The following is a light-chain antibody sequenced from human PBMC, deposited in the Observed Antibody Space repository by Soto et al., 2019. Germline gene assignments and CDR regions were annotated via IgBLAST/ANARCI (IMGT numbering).Light chain of an antibody. CDR2: AAS. CDR3: QQSYSIPLT. CDR1: QSISGY. Sequence: DIPMTQSPSSLSASVGDRVTITCRSSQSISGYLNWYQHRPGKAPKLLIYAASSLQSGVPSRFSGSGSGTDFTLTISSLQPEDFATYYCQQSYSIPLTFGGGTKVEIK. V-gene: IGKV1-39*01. J-gene: IGKJ4*02.